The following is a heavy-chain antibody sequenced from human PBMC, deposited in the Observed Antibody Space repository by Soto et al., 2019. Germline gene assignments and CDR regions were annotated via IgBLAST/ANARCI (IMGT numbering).Heavy chain of an antibody. J-gene: IGHJ5*02. CDR2: ISAYNGNT. V-gene: IGHV1-18*01. Sequence: ASVKVSCKASGYTFTSYGISWVRQAPGQGLEWMGWISAYNGNTNYAQKLQGRVTMTTDTSTSTAYMELRSLRSDDTAVYYCARGRYSSSWYNWFDPWGQGTLVTVSS. D-gene: IGHD6-13*01. CDR1: GYTFTSYG. CDR3: ARGRYSSSWYNWFDP.